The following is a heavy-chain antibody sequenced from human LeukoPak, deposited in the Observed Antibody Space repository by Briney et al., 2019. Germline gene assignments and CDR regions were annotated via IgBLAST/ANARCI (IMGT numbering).Heavy chain of an antibody. Sequence: ASVRVSCKASGYTFTGYYIHWVRQAPGQGLEWMGWINPNSGGTNYAQNFQGRVTMTRDTSISTAYMDLSRLRSDDTAVYYCARARGHVLGYWGQGTLVTVSS. V-gene: IGHV1-2*02. J-gene: IGHJ4*02. CDR2: INPNSGGT. CDR1: GYTFTGYY. D-gene: IGHD2-15*01. CDR3: ARARGHVLGY.